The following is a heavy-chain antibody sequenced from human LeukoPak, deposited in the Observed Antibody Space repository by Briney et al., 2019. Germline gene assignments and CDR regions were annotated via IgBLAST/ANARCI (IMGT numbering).Heavy chain of an antibody. J-gene: IGHJ4*02. Sequence: PSETLSLTCTVSGVSISNYYWSWIRQTPGKGLEWIGYIHNSGSTKYNPSLKSPVSISVGTSKNQFSLKVNSVTAADTAVYYCARGGGWGNWNDAVDYWGQGTLVTVSS. CDR1: GVSISNYY. V-gene: IGHV4-59*01. CDR2: IHNSGST. CDR3: ARGGGWGNWNDAVDY. D-gene: IGHD1-1*01.